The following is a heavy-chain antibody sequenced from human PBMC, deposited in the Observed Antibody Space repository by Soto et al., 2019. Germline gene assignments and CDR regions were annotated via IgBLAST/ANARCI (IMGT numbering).Heavy chain of an antibody. CDR3: ARRPARLDQNDAFDI. CDR2: IIPIFGTA. V-gene: IGHV1-69*01. D-gene: IGHD1-1*01. J-gene: IGHJ3*02. CDR1: GGTFSSYA. Sequence: QVQLVQSGGEVQKPGSSVKVSCKASGGTFSSYAISWVRQAPGQGLEWMGGIIPIFGTANYAQKFQGRVTITADESTSTAYMELSSLRSEDTAVYYCARRPARLDQNDAFDIWGKGTMVTVSS.